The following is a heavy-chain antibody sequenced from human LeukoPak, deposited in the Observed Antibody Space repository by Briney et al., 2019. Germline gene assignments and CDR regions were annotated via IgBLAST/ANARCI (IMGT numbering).Heavy chain of an antibody. D-gene: IGHD3-3*01. Sequence: PGGSLRLSCAASGFTFSSYGMHWVRQAPGKGLEWVAVISYDGSNKYYADSVKGRFTISRDNSKNTLYLQMNSLRAEDTAVYYCARDPMDFWSGYFDYWGQGTLVTVSS. CDR1: GFTFSSYG. CDR3: ARDPMDFWSGYFDY. V-gene: IGHV3-30*19. J-gene: IGHJ4*02. CDR2: ISYDGSNK.